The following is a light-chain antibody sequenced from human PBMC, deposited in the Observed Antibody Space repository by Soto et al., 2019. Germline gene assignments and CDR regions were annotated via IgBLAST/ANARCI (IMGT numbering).Light chain of an antibody. CDR2: KAS. CDR3: KQYNSYSIT. CDR1: QSISSW. Sequence: DIQMTQSPSTLSASVGDRVTITCRASQSISSWLAWYQQKPGKAPKLLIYKASTLKSGVPSRFSGSGSGTEFTLTIRSLQPDDFATYYCKQYNSYSITFGQGTRLEIK. J-gene: IGKJ5*01. V-gene: IGKV1-5*03.